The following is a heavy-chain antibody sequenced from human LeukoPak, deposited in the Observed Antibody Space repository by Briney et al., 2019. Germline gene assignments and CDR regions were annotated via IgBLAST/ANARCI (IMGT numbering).Heavy chain of an antibody. J-gene: IGHJ4*02. D-gene: IGHD1-26*01. Sequence: GRSLRLSCAASGFTFSNYGMHWVRQAPGKGPEWVAVIWFDGSNEYYADSVRGRFTISRDNSKNTLYLQMNSLRAEDTALYYCARMMSGSLDYWGQGTLVTVSS. CDR1: GFTFSNYG. V-gene: IGHV3-33*01. CDR2: IWFDGSNE. CDR3: ARMMSGSLDY.